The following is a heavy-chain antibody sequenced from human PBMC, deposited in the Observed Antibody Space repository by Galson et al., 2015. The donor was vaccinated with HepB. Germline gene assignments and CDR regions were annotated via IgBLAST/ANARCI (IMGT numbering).Heavy chain of an antibody. D-gene: IGHD3-22*01. CDR3: ARYDTSADASDS. J-gene: IGHJ4*02. CDR1: GYSFTNYW. V-gene: IGHV5-10-1*01. CDR2: IDPGDSYI. Sequence: QSGAEVKKPGESLRISCQGSGYSFTNYWIGWVRQMPGKALEWMGRIDPGDSYINYSPSFQGHVTISGDKSISTAYLHWSSLKASDTAMYYCARYDTSADASDSWGQGTLVTVSS.